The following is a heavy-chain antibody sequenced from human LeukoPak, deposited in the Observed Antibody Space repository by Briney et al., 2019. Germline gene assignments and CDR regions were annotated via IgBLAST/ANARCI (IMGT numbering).Heavy chain of an antibody. CDR1: GGSFRGYY. J-gene: IGHJ4*02. Sequence: PSETLSLTCAVYGGSFRGYYWRWIRQPPGKGVEWVGEINHSGRTNYNPSLKSRVTISVDTSKNQFSLKLSSVTAADTAVYYCARGRKGAAGTFDYWGQGTLVTVSS. CDR3: ARGRKGAAGTFDY. V-gene: IGHV4-34*01. D-gene: IGHD6-13*01. CDR2: INHSGRT.